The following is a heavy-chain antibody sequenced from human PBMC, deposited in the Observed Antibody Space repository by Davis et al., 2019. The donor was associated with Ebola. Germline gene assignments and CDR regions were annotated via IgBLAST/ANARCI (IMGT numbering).Heavy chain of an antibody. J-gene: IGHJ4*02. D-gene: IGHD2-21*01. CDR1: EFTFSSYE. V-gene: IGHV3-48*03. Sequence: PGGSLRLSCAASEFTFSSYEMNWVRQAPGKGLEWVSYIDSSATTTYYADSVKGRFTISRDNAKNSLFLQMNSLRVEDTALYYCARERTSCGGDCLDYWGQGTLVTVSS. CDR2: IDSSATTT. CDR3: ARERTSCGGDCLDY.